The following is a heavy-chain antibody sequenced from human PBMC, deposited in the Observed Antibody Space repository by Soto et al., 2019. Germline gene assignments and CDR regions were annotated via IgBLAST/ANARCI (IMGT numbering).Heavy chain of an antibody. D-gene: IGHD1-26*01. CDR2: ISGSGGST. CDR3: AKATRSGSYNYYYGMDV. V-gene: IGHV3-23*01. Sequence: GGSLRLSCAASGFTLSSYAMSWVRQAPGKGLEWVSAISGSGGSTYYADSVKGRFTISRDNSKNTLYLQMNSLRAEDTAVYYCAKATRSGSYNYYYGMDVWGQGTTVTV. CDR1: GFTLSSYA. J-gene: IGHJ6*02.